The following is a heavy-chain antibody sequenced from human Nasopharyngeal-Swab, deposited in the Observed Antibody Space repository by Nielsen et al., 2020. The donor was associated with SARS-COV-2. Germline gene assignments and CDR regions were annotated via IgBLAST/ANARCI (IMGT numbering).Heavy chain of an antibody. V-gene: IGHV4-59*01. Sequence: SETLSLTCTVSGGSISSYYWSWIRQPQGKGLEWIGYIYYSGSTNYNPSLKSRVTISVDTSKNQFSLKLSSVTAADTAVYYCARFTSSDWYFDLWGRGTLVTVSS. CDR2: IYYSGST. CDR1: GGSISSYY. CDR3: ARFTSSDWYFDL. J-gene: IGHJ2*01. D-gene: IGHD2-2*01.